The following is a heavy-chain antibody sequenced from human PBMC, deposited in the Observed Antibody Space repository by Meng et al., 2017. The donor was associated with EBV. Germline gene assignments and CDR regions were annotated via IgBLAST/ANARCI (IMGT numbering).Heavy chain of an antibody. D-gene: IGHD6-19*01. CDR2: INPNSGGT. J-gene: IGHJ4*02. Sequence: VQLGPAGAGVKKPGASVKVSCKASGYTFTGYYMHWVRQAPGQGLEWMGRINPNSGGTNYAQKFQGRVTMTRDTSISTAYMELSRLRSDDTAVYYCARVGIAVAGTGDYWGQGTLVTVSS. CDR1: GYTFTGYY. V-gene: IGHV1-2*06. CDR3: ARVGIAVAGTGDY.